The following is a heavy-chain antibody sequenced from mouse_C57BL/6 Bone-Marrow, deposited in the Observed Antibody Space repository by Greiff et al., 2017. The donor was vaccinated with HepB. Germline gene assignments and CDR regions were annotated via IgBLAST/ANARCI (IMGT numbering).Heavy chain of an antibody. D-gene: IGHD1-1*01. CDR1: GFTFTSYN. V-gene: IGHV1-12*01. Sequence: QVQLQQSGAELVRPGASVKMSCKASGFTFTSYNMHWVKQTPRQGLEWIGAIYPGNGDTSYNQKFKGKARLTVDKSSSTAYMQLSSLTSEDSAVYFCTSRSSTYYCDYWGQGTTLTVAS. CDR3: TSRSSTYYCDY. J-gene: IGHJ2*01. CDR2: IYPGNGDT.